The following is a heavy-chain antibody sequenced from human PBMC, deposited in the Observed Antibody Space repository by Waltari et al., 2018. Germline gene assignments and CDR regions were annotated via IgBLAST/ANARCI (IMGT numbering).Heavy chain of an antibody. Sequence: QVQLVESGGGVVQPGRSLRLSCAASGFTFSSYGMHWVRQAPGKGLEWVAVISYDGSNKYYADSVKGRFTISRDKSKNTLYLQMNSLRAEDTAVYYCAKLLVRGAVHQYYYYYGMDVWGQGTTVTVSS. J-gene: IGHJ6*02. CDR2: ISYDGSNK. CDR1: GFTFSSYG. D-gene: IGHD3-10*01. V-gene: IGHV3-30*18. CDR3: AKLLVRGAVHQYYYYYGMDV.